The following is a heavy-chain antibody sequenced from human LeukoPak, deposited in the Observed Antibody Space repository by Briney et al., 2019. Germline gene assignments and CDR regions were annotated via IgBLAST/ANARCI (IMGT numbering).Heavy chain of an antibody. J-gene: IGHJ4*02. CDR1: GFTFSSHW. CDR3: TTDLGSYGFDY. Sequence: GRSLRLSSAASGFTFSSHWMSWVRQAPGKGLEWVGRIKSKTDGGTTDYAAPVKGRFTISRDDSKNTLYLQMNSLKTEDTAVYYCTTDLGSYGFDYWGQGTLVTVSS. D-gene: IGHD1-26*01. V-gene: IGHV3-15*01. CDR2: IKSKTDGGTT.